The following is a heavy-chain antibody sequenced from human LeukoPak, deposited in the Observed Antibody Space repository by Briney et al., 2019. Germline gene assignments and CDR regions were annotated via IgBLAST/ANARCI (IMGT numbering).Heavy chain of an antibody. CDR2: IYYSGRT. V-gene: IGHV4-30-4*01. J-gene: IGHJ4*02. Sequence: PSETLSLTCTVSGDFISSGEYYWNWIRQSPGKGLEWIGYIYYSGRTYDNPSLKSRVTISVDTSKNEFSLKLSSVTAADTAVYYCVRGAMCGDVPRHVHVWYFDYWGQGTLVTVSS. D-gene: IGHD4-17*01. CDR1: GDFISSGEYY. CDR3: VRGAMCGDVPRHVHVWYFDY.